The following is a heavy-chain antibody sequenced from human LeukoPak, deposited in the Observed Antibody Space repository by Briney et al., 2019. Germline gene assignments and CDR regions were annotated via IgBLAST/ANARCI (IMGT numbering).Heavy chain of an antibody. CDR3: ARDLPPLYYDSSGFPLDY. Sequence: GGSLRLSCAASGFTFSSYWMHWVRRAPGKGLVWVSRINSDGSSTSYADSVKGRFTISRDNAKNSLYLQMNSLRAEDTAVYYCARDLPPLYYDSSGFPLDYWGQGTLVTVSS. CDR1: GFTFSSYW. D-gene: IGHD3-22*01. CDR2: INSDGSST. V-gene: IGHV3-74*01. J-gene: IGHJ4*02.